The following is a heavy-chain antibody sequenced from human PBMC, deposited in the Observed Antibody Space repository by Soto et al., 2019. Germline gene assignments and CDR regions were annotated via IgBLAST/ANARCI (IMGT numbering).Heavy chain of an antibody. CDR2: IYYSGST. CDR3: ARTMVRGVIDY. V-gene: IGHV4-59*08. CDR1: GGSISSYY. J-gene: IGHJ4*02. D-gene: IGHD3-10*01. Sequence: QVQLQESGPGLVKPSETLSLTCTVSGGSISSYYWSWIRQPPGKGLEWIGYIYYSGSTNYNPSLKSRVTISVDTSKNLFSLKLSSVTAADTAVYYCARTMVRGVIDYWGQGTLVTVSS.